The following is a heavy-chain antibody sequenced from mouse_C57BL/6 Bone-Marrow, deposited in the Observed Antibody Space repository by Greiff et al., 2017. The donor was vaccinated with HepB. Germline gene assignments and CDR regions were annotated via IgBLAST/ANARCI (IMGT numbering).Heavy chain of an antibody. J-gene: IGHJ4*01. CDR1: GFSLTSYG. D-gene: IGHD1-1*01. V-gene: IGHV2-2*01. CDR2: IWSGGST. Sequence: VKLEESGPGLVQPSQSLSITCTVSGFSLTSYGVHWVRQSPGKGLEWLGVIWSGGSTDSNAAFISRLSISKDNSKSQVFFKMNSLQADDTAIYYCARNGRVITTVVRAMDYWGQGTSVTVSS. CDR3: ARNGRVITTVVRAMDY.